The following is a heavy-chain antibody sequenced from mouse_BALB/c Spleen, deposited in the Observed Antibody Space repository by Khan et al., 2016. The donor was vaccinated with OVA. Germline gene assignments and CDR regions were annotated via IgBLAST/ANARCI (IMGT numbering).Heavy chain of an antibody. CDR2: IYPGSDST. CDR3: ARAGGDVFAY. CDR1: GYTFTDYV. J-gene: IGHJ3*01. Sequence: QVQLKQSGPELVKPGASVKMSCKASGYTFTDYVMNWVKQRNGQGLEWIGQIYPGSDSTYYNEKFKGKATLTADRYSSTAYMQLSNLTSEDSAVYVCARAGGDVFAYWGQGTLVTVSA. V-gene: IGHV1-77*01. D-gene: IGHD3-3*01.